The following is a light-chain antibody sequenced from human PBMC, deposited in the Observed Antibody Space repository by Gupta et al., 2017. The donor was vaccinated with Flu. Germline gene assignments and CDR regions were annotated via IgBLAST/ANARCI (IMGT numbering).Light chain of an antibody. CDR2: GAS. CDR1: ERVGNY. CDR3: QQSYITPRT. J-gene: IGKJ1*01. V-gene: IGKV1-39*01. Sequence: PPFLSASVGDSVTISCVASERVGNYLNWYQQKRGKAPHLLIYGASRCQSGVPSRFRGSGSGTDFTLTIIGLQPEDFATYYCQQSYITPRTFGHGTEVEIK.